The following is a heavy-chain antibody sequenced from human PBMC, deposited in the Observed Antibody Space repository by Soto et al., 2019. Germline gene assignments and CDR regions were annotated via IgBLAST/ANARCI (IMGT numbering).Heavy chain of an antibody. CDR3: ARDHRRVERLPGTYDDGRDV. J-gene: IGHJ6*02. D-gene: IGHD6-25*01. CDR2: ISYDGYNK. V-gene: IGHV3-30-3*01. CDR1: GFTFSSFA. Sequence: QVQLVESGGGVVQPGRSLRLSCAASGFTFSSFAMHWVRQAPGKGLEWLAVISYDGYNKNYADSMKGRFTISRDNSNKTLCRQMNSQRGEDTAGYYCARDHRRVERLPGTYDDGRDVWGPGATVTVS.